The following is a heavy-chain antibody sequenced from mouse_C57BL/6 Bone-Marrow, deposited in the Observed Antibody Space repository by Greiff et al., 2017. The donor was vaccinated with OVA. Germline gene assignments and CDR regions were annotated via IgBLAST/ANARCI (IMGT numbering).Heavy chain of an antibody. V-gene: IGHV1-74*01. J-gene: IGHJ3*01. Sequence: QVQLQQPGAELVKPGASVKVSCKASGYTFTSYWMHWVKQRPGQGLEWIGRIHPSDSDTNYNQKFTGKAKLTVDKSSSTAYMQLSSLTSEDSAVYYCAIPSYYYGSSYGKAYWGQGTLVTVSA. CDR1: GYTFTSYW. D-gene: IGHD1-1*01. CDR2: IHPSDSDT. CDR3: AIPSYYYGSSYGKAY.